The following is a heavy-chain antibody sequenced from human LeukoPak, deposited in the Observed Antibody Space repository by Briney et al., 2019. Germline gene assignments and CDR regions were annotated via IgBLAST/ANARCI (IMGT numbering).Heavy chain of an antibody. Sequence: PGGSLRLSCEASGFTFSSYWMHWVRQAPGKGLVWVSRINPDGSSTNYADSVKGRFTISRDNAKNTLYLQMNSLRAEDTAVYYCARGPHYYDSSGSLVDYWGQGTLVTVSS. CDR1: GFTFSSYW. J-gene: IGHJ4*02. CDR3: ARGPHYYDSSGSLVDY. V-gene: IGHV3-74*01. CDR2: INPDGSST. D-gene: IGHD3-22*01.